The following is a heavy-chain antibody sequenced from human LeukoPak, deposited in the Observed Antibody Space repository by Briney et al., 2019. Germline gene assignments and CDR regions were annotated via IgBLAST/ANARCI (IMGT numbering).Heavy chain of an antibody. D-gene: IGHD2-8*01. CDR3: ARTSLVTVYAIARTDV. V-gene: IGHV1-69*13. Sequence: ASVKVSCKASGGSFSSYAISWVRQAPGQGLEWMGGIIPIFGTANYAQKFQGRVTITADESTSTAYMELSSLRSEDTAVYYCARTSLVTVYAIARTDVWGKGTTVTVSS. CDR1: GGSFSSYA. J-gene: IGHJ6*04. CDR2: IIPIFGTA.